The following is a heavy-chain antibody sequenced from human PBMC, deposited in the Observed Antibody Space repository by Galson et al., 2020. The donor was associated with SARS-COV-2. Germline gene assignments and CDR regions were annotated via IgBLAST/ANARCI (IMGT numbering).Heavy chain of an antibody. D-gene: IGHD1-1*01. CDR2: VFYTGNT. J-gene: IGHJ5*02. CDR3: VREHKLIHSFDP. V-gene: IGHV4-30-4*08. Sequence: SQTLSLTCRVSGASISPENYYWTWIRQSPGQGTEWIGYVFYTGNTYYNASFSRRVSMSIDTYKNHFYLRLTSVTAADTAVHYCVREHKLIHSFDPWGQGTHVTVSS. CDR1: GASISPENYY.